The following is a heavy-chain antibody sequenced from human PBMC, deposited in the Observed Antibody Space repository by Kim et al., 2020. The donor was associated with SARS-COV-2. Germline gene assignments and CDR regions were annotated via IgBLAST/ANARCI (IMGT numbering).Heavy chain of an antibody. CDR3: ARDWGNSMGGDC. V-gene: IGHV3-11*01. J-gene: IGHJ4*02. CDR1: GFIVSDNY. Sequence: GGSLRLSCAASGFIVSDNYMFWIRQAPGKGLEWLSYIDSSGKILYYADSAKARFTISRDRAKNSLYLQMNSLRVEDTAVYYCARDWGNSMGGDCWGQGTLVTVS. CDR2: IDSSGKIL. D-gene: IGHD3-16*01.